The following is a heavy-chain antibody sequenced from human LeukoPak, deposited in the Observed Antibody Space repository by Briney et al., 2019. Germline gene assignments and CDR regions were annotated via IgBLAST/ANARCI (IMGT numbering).Heavy chain of an antibody. V-gene: IGHV3-23*01. CDR1: GFTFSSYE. CDR3: AKDRSSSWEIDY. Sequence: PGGSLRLSCAASGFTFSSYEMNWVRQAPGKGLEWVSAISGSGGSTYYADSVRGRFTISRDNSKNTLYLQMNSLRAEDTAVYYCAKDRSSSWEIDYWGQGTLVTVSS. J-gene: IGHJ4*02. D-gene: IGHD6-13*01. CDR2: ISGSGGST.